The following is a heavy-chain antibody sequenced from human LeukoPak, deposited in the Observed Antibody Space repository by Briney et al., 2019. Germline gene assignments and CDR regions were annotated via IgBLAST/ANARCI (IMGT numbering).Heavy chain of an antibody. CDR3: ARDIGRPEGGYYYMDV. Sequence: SVKVSCKASGYTFTSFGISWVRQAPGQGLEWMGGIIPIFGSAIYAQKFQGRVTITADTSTSTAYMELTSLRSEDTAMYYCARDIGRPEGGYYYMDVWGKGTTVIVSS. CDR2: IIPIFGSA. J-gene: IGHJ6*03. V-gene: IGHV1-69*06. D-gene: IGHD1-26*01. CDR1: GYTFTSFG.